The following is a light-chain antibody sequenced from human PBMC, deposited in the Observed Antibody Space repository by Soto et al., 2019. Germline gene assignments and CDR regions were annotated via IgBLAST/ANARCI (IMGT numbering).Light chain of an antibody. CDR1: RSVRSSC. CDR3: QPYGSSPRT. V-gene: IGKV3-20*01. Sequence: EIVLTQSPDTLSLSPGERATLSCRASRSVRSSCVAWYQQKPGQAPRLLIYGASSRATGIPDRFSGSGSGTDFTLTISRLEPEDFAVYHCQPYGSSPRTFGQGTKVEIK. J-gene: IGKJ1*01. CDR2: GAS.